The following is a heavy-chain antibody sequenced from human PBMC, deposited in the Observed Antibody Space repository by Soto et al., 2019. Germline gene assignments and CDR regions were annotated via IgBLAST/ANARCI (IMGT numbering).Heavy chain of an antibody. Sequence: EVQLLESGGGLVQPGGSLRLSCEASGFTCIAYAMGWVRQAPGKGLEWVSTIHGGGGATHYADSVKGRFTISRDDSKNTLSAQMHSLRAADTAVYYWAKFEGHRLEYWYLDFGGRGNRVTASS. CDR1: GFTCIAYA. D-gene: IGHD1-1*01. J-gene: IGHJ2*01. CDR3: AKFEGHRLEYWYLDF. V-gene: IGHV3-23*01. CDR2: IHGGGGAT.